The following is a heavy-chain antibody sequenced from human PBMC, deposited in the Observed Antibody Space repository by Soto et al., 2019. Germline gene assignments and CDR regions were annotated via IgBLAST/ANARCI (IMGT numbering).Heavy chain of an antibody. CDR2: ISSSSSTI. Sequence: PGGSLRLSCAASWFTFSSYSMNWVRQAPGKGLEWVSYISSSSSTIYYADSVKGRFTISRDNAKNSLYLQMNSLRDEDTAVYYCARDKARRSTIFGVVIGGRFDYWGQGTLVTVSS. V-gene: IGHV3-48*02. CDR1: WFTFSSYS. J-gene: IGHJ4*01. D-gene: IGHD3-3*01. CDR3: ARDKARRSTIFGVVIGGRFDY.